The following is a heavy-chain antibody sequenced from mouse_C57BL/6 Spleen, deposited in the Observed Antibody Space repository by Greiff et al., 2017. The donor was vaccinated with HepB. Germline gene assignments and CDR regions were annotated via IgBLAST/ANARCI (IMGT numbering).Heavy chain of an antibody. CDR3: VRQAGHYYGEGFAY. V-gene: IGHV10-1*01. D-gene: IGHD1-1*01. J-gene: IGHJ3*01. CDR2: IRSKSNNYAT. Sequence: EVKLVESGGGLVQPKGSLKLSCAASGFSFNTYAMNWVRQAPGKGLEWVARIRSKSNNYATYYADSVKDRFTISRDDSESVLYLQMNNLKTEDTAMYYCVRQAGHYYGEGFAYWGQGTLVTVSA. CDR1: GFSFNTYA.